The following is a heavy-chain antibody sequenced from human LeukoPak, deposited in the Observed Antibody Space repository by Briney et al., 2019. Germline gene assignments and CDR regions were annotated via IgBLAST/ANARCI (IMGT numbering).Heavy chain of an antibody. Sequence: GASVKVSCKVSGYTLTESSMHWVRQAPGKGLQWMGGFDPEDGETIYAQKFQGRVTMTEDTSTDTAYMELSSLRSEDTAVYYCATSSAYDSSVYDLDYWGQGTLVTVSS. CDR1: GYTLTESS. V-gene: IGHV1-24*01. CDR2: FDPEDGET. J-gene: IGHJ4*02. CDR3: ATSSAYDSSVYDLDY. D-gene: IGHD3-22*01.